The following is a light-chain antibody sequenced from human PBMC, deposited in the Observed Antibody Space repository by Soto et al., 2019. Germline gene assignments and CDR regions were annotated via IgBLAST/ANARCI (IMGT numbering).Light chain of an antibody. CDR1: QDISNY. CDR3: QNYNSAPRT. CDR2: AAS. V-gene: IGKV1-27*01. Sequence: DIQMTQSPSSLSASVGDRVAITCRASQDISNYLAWYQQKPGKVPKVLIYAASTLQSGVPSRFSGSGSGTDFTLTISSLQPEDVSTYYCQNYNSAPRTFAPGTDVDIK. J-gene: IGKJ3*01.